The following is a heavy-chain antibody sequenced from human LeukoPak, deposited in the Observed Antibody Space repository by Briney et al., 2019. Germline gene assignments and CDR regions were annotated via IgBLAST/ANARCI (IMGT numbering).Heavy chain of an antibody. V-gene: IGHV4-34*01. CDR1: GGSLSSYY. CDR3: ARRQQVDTAMVF. CDR2: INHSGST. Sequence: SETLSLTCTVSGGSLSSYYWSWIRQPPGKGLEWIGEINHSGSTNYNPSLKSRVTISVDTSKNQFSLKLSSVTAADTAVYYCARRQQVDTAMVFWGQGTLVTVSS. D-gene: IGHD5-18*01. J-gene: IGHJ4*02.